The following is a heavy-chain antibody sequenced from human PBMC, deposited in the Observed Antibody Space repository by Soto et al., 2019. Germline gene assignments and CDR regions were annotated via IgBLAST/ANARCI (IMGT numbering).Heavy chain of an antibody. V-gene: IGHV3-21*01. Sequence: GGSLRLSCAASGFTFSSYSMNWVRQAPGKGLEWVSSISSNSSYIYYADSVKGRFTISRDNAKNSLYLQMNSLRAEDTAVYYCARVLVVVVAYYMDVWGKGTTVTVSS. D-gene: IGHD2-15*01. J-gene: IGHJ6*03. CDR2: ISSNSSYI. CDR1: GFTFSSYS. CDR3: ARVLVVVVAYYMDV.